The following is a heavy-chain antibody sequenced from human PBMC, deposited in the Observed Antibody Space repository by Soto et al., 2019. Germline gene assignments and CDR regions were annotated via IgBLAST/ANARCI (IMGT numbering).Heavy chain of an antibody. CDR1: GYTFTSYY. V-gene: IGHV1-46*01. Sequence: QVQLVQSGAEVKKPGASVKVSCKAFGYTFTSYYMHWVRQAPGQGLEWMGIINLSGGSTSYAQKFQGRVTMTRDTSAPTVYIELSSLRSEDTAVYYCARGEYSNSPLLLDYWGQGTLVSVSS. CDR2: INLSGGST. J-gene: IGHJ4*02. CDR3: ARGEYSNSPLLLDY. D-gene: IGHD6-6*01.